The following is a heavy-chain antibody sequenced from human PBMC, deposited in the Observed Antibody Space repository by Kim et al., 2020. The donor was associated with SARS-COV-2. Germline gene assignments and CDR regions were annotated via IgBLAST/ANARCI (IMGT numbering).Heavy chain of an antibody. J-gene: IGHJ4*02. V-gene: IGHV4-59*08. CDR3: PGGRGNPPFPG. CDR1: GGSISSYY. D-gene: IGHD3-10*01. Sequence: SETLSLTCTVSGGSISSYYWSWIRQPPGKGLEWLRYNYYSGSTNYNPSLKSRVTISVDTSRNPFSLKLSAVTAADTAVYYCPGGRGNPPFPGCGQGTLVTVSS. CDR2: NYYSGST.